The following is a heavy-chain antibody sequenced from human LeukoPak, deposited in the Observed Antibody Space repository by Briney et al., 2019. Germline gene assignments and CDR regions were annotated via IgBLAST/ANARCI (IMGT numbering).Heavy chain of an antibody. CDR2: IYTSGST. V-gene: IGHV4-4*07. CDR3: ARDRGDYYGSGSYYNYSFGYYYYYMDV. D-gene: IGHD3-10*01. CDR1: GGSISSYY. J-gene: IGHJ6*03. Sequence: SETLSLTCTVSGGSISSYYWSWIRQPAGKGLEWIGRIYTSGSTNYNPSLKSRVTMSVDTSKNQFSLKLSSVTAADTAVYYCARDRGDYYGSGSYYNYSFGYYYYYMDVRGKGTTVTISS.